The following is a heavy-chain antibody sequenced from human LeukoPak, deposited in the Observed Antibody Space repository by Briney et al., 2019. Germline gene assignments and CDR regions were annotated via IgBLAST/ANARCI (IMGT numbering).Heavy chain of an antibody. CDR3: ASGGPGGCSGGSCHGFFSENAYYMDV. Sequence: SVKVSCKASGGTFSSYAISWVRQAPGQGLEWMGGIIPIFGTANYAQKFQGRVTITTDESTSTAYMELSSLRSEDTAVYYCASGGPGGCSGGSCHGFFSENAYYMDVWGKGTTVTVSS. CDR1: GGTFSSYA. CDR2: IIPIFGTA. V-gene: IGHV1-69*05. J-gene: IGHJ6*03. D-gene: IGHD2-15*01.